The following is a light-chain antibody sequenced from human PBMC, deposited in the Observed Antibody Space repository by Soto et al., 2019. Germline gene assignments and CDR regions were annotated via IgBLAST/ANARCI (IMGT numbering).Light chain of an antibody. CDR2: SAS. V-gene: IGKV3-15*01. CDR3: QQYKDWPSLT. J-gene: IGKJ4*01. Sequence: EIVMTQSPATLSVSPGERATLSCSASQAINSNLAGYQQKPGQAPRLVIYSASTRATGIPDRFSGSGSGTEFTLTITSLQSEDFAVYYCQQYKDWPSLTFGGGTRVEIK. CDR1: QAINSN.